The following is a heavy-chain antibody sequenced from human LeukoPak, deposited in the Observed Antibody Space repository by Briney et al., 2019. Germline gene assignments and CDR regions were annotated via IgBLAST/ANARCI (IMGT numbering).Heavy chain of an antibody. V-gene: IGHV4-30-4*01. Sequence: PSQTLSLTCTVSGGSISSSDYYWSWIRQPPGKGLEWIGYIYYSGSTSYNPSLKSRITISVDTSKNQFPLKLTSVTAADTAVYYCARGFDAHNAFDIWGQGTMVTVSS. CDR3: ARGFDAHNAFDI. CDR1: GGSISSSDYY. CDR2: IYYSGST. J-gene: IGHJ3*02. D-gene: IGHD3-9*01.